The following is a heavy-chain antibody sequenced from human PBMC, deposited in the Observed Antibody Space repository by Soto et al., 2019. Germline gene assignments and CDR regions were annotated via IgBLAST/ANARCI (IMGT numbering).Heavy chain of an antibody. CDR2: ISAYNGNT. Sequence: QVHLVQSGAEVKKPGASVKVSCKASGYTFTSYGISWVRQAPGQGLEWMGWISAYNGNTNYAQKLQGRVTMTTDTSTSTAYMELRSLRSDDTAVYYCARVGYYYDSSGYGQIYYSYYGMDVWGQGTTVTVSS. J-gene: IGHJ6*02. CDR3: ARVGYYYDSSGYGQIYYSYYGMDV. D-gene: IGHD3-22*01. CDR1: GYTFTSYG. V-gene: IGHV1-18*01.